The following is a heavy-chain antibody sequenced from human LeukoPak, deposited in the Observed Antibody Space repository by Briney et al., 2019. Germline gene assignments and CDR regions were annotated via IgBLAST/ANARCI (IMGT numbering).Heavy chain of an antibody. V-gene: IGHV1-69*13. CDR3: ARGAYSGCANPNSHCFDY. J-gene: IGHJ4*02. D-gene: IGHD5-12*01. Sequence: GASVKVSCKASGGTFSSYAISWVRQAPGQGLEWMGGIIPIFGTANYAQKFQGRVTITADESTSTAYMELSSLRSEDTAVYYCARGAYSGCANPNSHCFDYWGQGTLVTVSS. CDR1: GGTFSSYA. CDR2: IIPIFGTA.